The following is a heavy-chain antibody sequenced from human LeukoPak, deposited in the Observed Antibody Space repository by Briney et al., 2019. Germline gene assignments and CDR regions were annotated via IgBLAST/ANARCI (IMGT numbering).Heavy chain of an antibody. CDR3: ARDQTVLTHYYDSSGSNGGAFDI. CDR1: GYTFTGYY. J-gene: IGHJ3*02. CDR2: INPNSGGT. Sequence: ASVKVSCKASGYTFTGYYMHWVRPAPGQGLEWMGWINPNSGGTNYEQKFQGWVTMTRDTSISTAYMELSRLRSDDTAVYYCARDQTVLTHYYDSSGSNGGAFDIWGQGTMVTVTS. V-gene: IGHV1-2*04. D-gene: IGHD3-22*01.